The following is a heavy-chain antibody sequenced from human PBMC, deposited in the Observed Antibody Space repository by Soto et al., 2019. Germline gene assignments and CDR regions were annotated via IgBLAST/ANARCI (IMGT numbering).Heavy chain of an antibody. D-gene: IGHD6-13*01. CDR2: IYNSGRGST. CDR3: AGRERAAGTDWWFDP. Sequence: PSETLSLTCSVSGSSMTTYYWHWIRQAPGKGLEWIGFIYNSGRGSTGSNPSLSSRVTFSIETSKNQLSLKLSSVTAADTAVYYCAGRERAAGTDWWFDPWGQGTLVTVSS. CDR1: GSSMTTYY. V-gene: IGHV4-59*08. J-gene: IGHJ5*02.